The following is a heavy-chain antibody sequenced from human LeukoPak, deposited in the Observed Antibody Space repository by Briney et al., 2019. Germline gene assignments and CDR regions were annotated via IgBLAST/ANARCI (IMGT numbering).Heavy chain of an antibody. D-gene: IGHD5/OR15-5a*01. CDR1: GGSFSGYY. V-gene: IGHV4-34*01. J-gene: IGHJ6*03. CDR2: INHSGST. Sequence: PSETLSLXCAVYGGSFSGYYWSWIRQPPGKGLEWIGEINHSGSTNYNPSLKSRVTISVDTSKNQFSLKLSSVTAADTAVYYCARALRPYYYYYMDVWGKGTTVTVSS. CDR3: ARALRPYYYYYMDV.